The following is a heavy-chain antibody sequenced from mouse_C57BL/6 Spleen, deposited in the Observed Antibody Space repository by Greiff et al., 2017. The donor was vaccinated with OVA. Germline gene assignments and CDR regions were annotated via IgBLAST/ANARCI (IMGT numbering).Heavy chain of an antibody. Sequence: QVQLQQSGAELVKPGASVKLSCKASGYTFTSYWMHWVKQRPGQGLEWIGMIHPNSGSTNYNEKFKSKATLTVDKSSSTAYMQLSSLTSEDSAVYYCASTTRDWCAYWGQGTLVTVSA. CDR1: GYTFTSYW. CDR2: IHPNSGST. J-gene: IGHJ3*01. D-gene: IGHD2-12*01. CDR3: ASTTRDWCAY. V-gene: IGHV1-64*01.